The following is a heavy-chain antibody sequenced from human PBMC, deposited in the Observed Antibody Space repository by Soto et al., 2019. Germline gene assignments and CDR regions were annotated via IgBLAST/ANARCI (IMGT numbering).Heavy chain of an antibody. CDR1: AFTVRSQA. D-gene: IGHD2-2*01. CDR2: ITASADTT. V-gene: IGHV3-23*01. Sequence: GGSLRLSCAASAFTVRSQAMSWARQAPGQGLEWVSAITASADTTYYADSVKGRFTISRDNSKNTLYPRMNSLRAEYTAVYYCAKVRPLRDCTSTSCLGAFDIWGQGTMVTVSS. J-gene: IGHJ3*02. CDR3: AKVRPLRDCTSTSCLGAFDI.